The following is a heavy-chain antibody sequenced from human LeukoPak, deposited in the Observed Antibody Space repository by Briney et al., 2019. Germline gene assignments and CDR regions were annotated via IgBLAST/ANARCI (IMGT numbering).Heavy chain of an antibody. CDR1: GFTFSGFW. J-gene: IGHJ4*02. CDR3: AKFKGHYGDSEYYFDY. Sequence: GGSLRLSCAVSGFTFSGFWMSWSRQAPGKGLEWVASINSDGSEGYYADVVKGRFTISRDNAKNSLYLQINSLRAEDTAVYYCAKFKGHYGDSEYYFDYWGQGTLVTVSS. CDR2: INSDGSEG. D-gene: IGHD3-10*01. V-gene: IGHV3-7*01.